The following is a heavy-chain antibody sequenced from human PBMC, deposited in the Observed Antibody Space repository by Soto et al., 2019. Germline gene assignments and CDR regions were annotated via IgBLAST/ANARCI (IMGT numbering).Heavy chain of an antibody. CDR1: GFSLTTTGEG. J-gene: IGHJ4*02. D-gene: IGHD2-2*02. CDR3: APSSSLTLLGTSGYTFDH. V-gene: IGHV2-5*01. Sequence: ESGPTLVNPTQTLTLTCAFSGFSLTTTGEGVAWIRQSPGKALEWLALIYWNDDRRYSPSLKSRLTVTRDTSKDQVVLTLTNMDPADSGTYFFAPSSSLTLLGTSGYTFDHWGQGTKGTVSS. CDR2: IYWNDDR.